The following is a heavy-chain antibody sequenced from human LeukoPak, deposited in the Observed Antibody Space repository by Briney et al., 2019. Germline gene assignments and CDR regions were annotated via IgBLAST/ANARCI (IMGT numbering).Heavy chain of an antibody. Sequence: HPGGSLRLSCAASGFTFNNYAMNWVRQAPGKGLEWVSVISGSGGNTYYADSVRGRFTISRDDSRNMVYLQMNSLRDEDTALYYCVREAGYCASVCLKSNWFDPWGQGTLVTVSS. D-gene: IGHD2-21*02. CDR3: VREAGYCASVCLKSNWFDP. CDR1: GFTFNNYA. V-gene: IGHV3-23*01. J-gene: IGHJ5*02. CDR2: ISGSGGNT.